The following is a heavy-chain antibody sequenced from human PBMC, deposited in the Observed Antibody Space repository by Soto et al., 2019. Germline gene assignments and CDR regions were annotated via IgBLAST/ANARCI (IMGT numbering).Heavy chain of an antibody. CDR3: AIITRGFSMDV. J-gene: IGHJ6*02. CDR1: GFTFSAYW. CDR2: IKHDGSVK. Sequence: GGSLRLSCAASGFTFSAYWMSWVRQTPGKGLEWVANIKHDGSVKYYVDSVKGRFTISRDNAKNSLFLEMNSLRAEDTAVFYCAIITRGFSMDVWGQGTTVTVSS. D-gene: IGHD1-20*01. V-gene: IGHV3-7*01.